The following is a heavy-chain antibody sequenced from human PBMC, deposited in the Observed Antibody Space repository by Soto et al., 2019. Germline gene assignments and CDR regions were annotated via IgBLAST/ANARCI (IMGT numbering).Heavy chain of an antibody. J-gene: IGHJ6*02. D-gene: IGHD3-10*01. Sequence: EVQLVESGGGLVQPGGSLRLSCVASGIPVSSNYMTWVRQAPGKGLEWVSVLHSGGDTYYANSVKGRFTISRHDSTNTGVLQMNSLTAEDTAVYYCARDGPYYYASRMDVWGQGTTVTVSS. CDR3: ARDGPYYYASRMDV. CDR2: LHSGGDT. V-gene: IGHV3-53*04. CDR1: GIPVSSNY.